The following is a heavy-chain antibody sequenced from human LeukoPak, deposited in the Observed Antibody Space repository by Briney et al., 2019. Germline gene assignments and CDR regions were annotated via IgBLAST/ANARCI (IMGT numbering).Heavy chain of an antibody. J-gene: IGHJ4*02. CDR1: GFTFRTYD. CDR2: IGTAGET. CDR3: ARGPVAGASDL. D-gene: IGHD6-19*01. Sequence: GGSLRLSCAASGFTFRTYDMHWVRQVPGKGLEWVSAIGTAGETYYRGSVKGRFIISRDNGKTSLYLQMNSLRVEDTAVYYCARGPVAGASDLWGQGTLVTVSS. V-gene: IGHV3-13*01.